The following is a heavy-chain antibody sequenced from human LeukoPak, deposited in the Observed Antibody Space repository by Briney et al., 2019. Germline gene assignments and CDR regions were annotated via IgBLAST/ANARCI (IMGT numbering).Heavy chain of an antibody. Sequence: QAGGSLRLSCAASGFTFSSYAMSWVRQAPGKGLEWVSAISGSGGSAYYADSVKGWFTISRDNSKNTLYLQMNSLRAEDTAVYYCAKDCSNGDYAPNWFDPWGQGTLVTVSS. CDR3: AKDCSNGDYAPNWFDP. V-gene: IGHV3-23*01. CDR1: GFTFSSYA. J-gene: IGHJ5*02. D-gene: IGHD4-17*01. CDR2: ISGSGGSA.